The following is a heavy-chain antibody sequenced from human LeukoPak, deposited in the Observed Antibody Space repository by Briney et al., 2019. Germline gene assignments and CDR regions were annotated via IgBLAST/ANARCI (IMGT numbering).Heavy chain of an antibody. CDR2: IYYSGST. V-gene: IGHV4-59*01. Sequence: PSETLSLTCTVSGGSISTYYWSWIRQPPGKGPEWIGYIYYSGSTNYNPSLKSRVTISVDTSKNQFSLKLSSVTAADTAVYYCARRSPGGVLDYWGQGTLVTVSS. CDR1: GGSISTYY. D-gene: IGHD2-8*01. CDR3: ARRSPGGVLDY. J-gene: IGHJ4*02.